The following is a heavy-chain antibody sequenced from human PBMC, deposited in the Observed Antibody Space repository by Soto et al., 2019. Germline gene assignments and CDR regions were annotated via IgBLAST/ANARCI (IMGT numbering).Heavy chain of an antibody. CDR2: INPNSGGT. CDR1: GYTFTGYY. D-gene: IGHD2-2*02. CDR3: ARGHCSSTSCYSGWFNP. Sequence: ASVKVSCKASGYTFTGYYMHWVRQAPGQGLEWMGWINPNSGGTNYAQKFQGRVTMTRDTSISTAYMELSRLRSDDTAVYYCARGHCSSTSCYSGWFNPWGQGTLVTVSS. V-gene: IGHV1-2*02. J-gene: IGHJ5*02.